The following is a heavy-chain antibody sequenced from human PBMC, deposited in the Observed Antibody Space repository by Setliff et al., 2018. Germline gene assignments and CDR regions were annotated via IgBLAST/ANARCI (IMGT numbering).Heavy chain of an antibody. V-gene: IGHV3-21*05. Sequence: GGSLRLSCEASGFTFSGYSMNWVRQAPGKGLEWVSYISSGSSYTNYADSVRGRFAISRDNAKTSLYLQMSSLTAEDTAVYYCARMGPTWSTHAFDIWGRGTMVTVS. CDR2: ISSGSSYT. CDR1: GFTFSGYS. CDR3: ARMGPTWSTHAFDI. J-gene: IGHJ3*02. D-gene: IGHD1-26*01.